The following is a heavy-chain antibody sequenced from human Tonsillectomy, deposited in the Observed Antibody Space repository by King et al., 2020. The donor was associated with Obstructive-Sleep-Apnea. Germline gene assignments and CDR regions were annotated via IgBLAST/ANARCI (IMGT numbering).Heavy chain of an antibody. J-gene: IGHJ4*02. CDR3: AGEGRWLQFRGDDY. Sequence: QLQESGPGLVKPSETLSLTCIVSGGSISNSSYYWSWIRQPPGKGLEWIGSIYYSGSTYYNPSLESRVTISVDTAKNQFSLKLSSVTAADTAVFYCAGEGRWLQFRGDDYWGQGTLVTVSS. CDR1: GGSISNSSYY. D-gene: IGHD5-24*01. V-gene: IGHV4-39*07. CDR2: IYYSGST.